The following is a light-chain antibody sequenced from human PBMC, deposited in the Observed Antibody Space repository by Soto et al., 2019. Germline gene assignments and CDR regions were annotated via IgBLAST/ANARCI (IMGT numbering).Light chain of an antibody. J-gene: IGLJ1*01. V-gene: IGLV2-14*01. CDR1: SSDVAIYNY. CDR3: SSYTTSSTLGV. Sequence: QSVLTQPASVSGSPGQSITISCTGTSSDVAIYNYVSWYQQHPGKALKLMIYDVSYRPSGVSNRFSGSKSGNTASLTIFGLQAEDEADYYCSSYTTSSTLGVFGTGTKVTVL. CDR2: DVS.